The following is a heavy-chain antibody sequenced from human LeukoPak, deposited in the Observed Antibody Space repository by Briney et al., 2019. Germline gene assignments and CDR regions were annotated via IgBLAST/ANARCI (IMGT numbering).Heavy chain of an antibody. CDR2: ISAYNGNT. CDR3: ARGAIFGVTPRGYGMDV. Sequence: ASVKVSCKASGYTFTSYGISWVRQAPGQGLEWMGWISAYNGNTNYAQKLQGRVTMTRDTSTGTLYMELNSLKSEDTAVYYCARGAIFGVTPRGYGMDVWGQGTTVTVSS. CDR1: GYTFTSYG. J-gene: IGHJ6*02. V-gene: IGHV1-18*01. D-gene: IGHD3-3*01.